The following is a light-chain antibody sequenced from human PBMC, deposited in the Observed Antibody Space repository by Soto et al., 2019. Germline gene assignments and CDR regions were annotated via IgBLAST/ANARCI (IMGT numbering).Light chain of an antibody. V-gene: IGKV3-11*01. CDR3: QQRSNWPLLT. Sequence: EIGLTQSPATLSLSPGERATLSCRASQSVRSYVAWYQQKPGQAPRLLIYDASNRATGIPARFSGSGSGTDFTLTISSLEPEDFAVYYCQQRSNWPLLTFGGGTKVEIK. CDR1: QSVRSY. CDR2: DAS. J-gene: IGKJ4*01.